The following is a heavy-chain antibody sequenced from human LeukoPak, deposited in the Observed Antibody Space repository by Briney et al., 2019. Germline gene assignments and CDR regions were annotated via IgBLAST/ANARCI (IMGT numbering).Heavy chain of an antibody. CDR2: IYYSGST. Sequence: SETLSLTCTVSGGSISSYYWSWIRQPPGKGLEWIGYIYYSGSTNYNPSLKSRVTISVDTSKNQFSLKLSSVTAADTAVYYCARTIAAAGPLGYWGQGTLVTVPS. J-gene: IGHJ4*02. CDR3: ARTIAAAGPLGY. V-gene: IGHV4-59*01. D-gene: IGHD6-13*01. CDR1: GGSISSYY.